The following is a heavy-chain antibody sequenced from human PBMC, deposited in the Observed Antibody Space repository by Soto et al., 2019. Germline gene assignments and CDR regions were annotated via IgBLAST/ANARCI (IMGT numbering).Heavy chain of an antibody. CDR2: TYYRSKWHY. D-gene: IGHD1-26*01. J-gene: IGHJ2*01. CDR1: GDSVSTNSAA. Sequence: SQTLSLTCAISGDSVSTNSAAWNWIRQSPSRGLEWLGRTYYRSKWHYDYAVSVKSRITITPDTSTNQISLQMNSMTPEDTAVYYCARDRGGSYQTAGWYFDLWGRGTLVTVSS. CDR3: ARDRGGSYQTAGWYFDL. V-gene: IGHV6-1*01.